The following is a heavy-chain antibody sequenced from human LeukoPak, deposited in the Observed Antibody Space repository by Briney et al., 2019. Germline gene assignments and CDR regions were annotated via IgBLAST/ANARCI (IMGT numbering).Heavy chain of an antibody. CDR1: GYTFTSYG. CDR3: ARDRDGGYYFDY. CDR2: INPSGGST. D-gene: IGHD2-15*01. V-gene: IGHV1-46*01. J-gene: IGHJ4*02. Sequence: SVKVSCKASGYTFTSYGISWVRQAPGQGLEWMGIINPSGGSTSYAQKFQGRVTMTRDMSTSTVYMELSSLRSEDTAVYYCARDRDGGYYFDYWGQGTLVTVSS.